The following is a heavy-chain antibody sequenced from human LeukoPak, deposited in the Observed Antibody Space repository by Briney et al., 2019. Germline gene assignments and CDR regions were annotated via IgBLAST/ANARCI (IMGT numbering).Heavy chain of an antibody. Sequence: GGSLRLSCAASGFSFSSHGMHWVRQAPGKGLEWVALIWFDGSQIYYSDSVKGRFTISRDNSKNTLYLQMNSLSAEDTAMYYCAKSQSSGWLYYFDYWGQGTLVTVSS. CDR1: GFSFSSHG. CDR3: AKSQSSGWLYYFDY. CDR2: IWFDGSQI. V-gene: IGHV3-33*06. J-gene: IGHJ4*02. D-gene: IGHD6-19*01.